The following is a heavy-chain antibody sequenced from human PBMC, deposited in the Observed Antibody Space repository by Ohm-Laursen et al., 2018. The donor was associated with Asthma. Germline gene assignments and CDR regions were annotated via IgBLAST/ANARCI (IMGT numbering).Heavy chain of an antibody. Sequence: SLRLSCAASGFTFSSYGMHWVRQAPGKGLEWVAVISYDGSNKYYADSVKGRFTISRDNSKNTLYLQMNSLRAEDTTVYYCARDQAAAAGNYYYGMDVWGQGTTVTVSS. CDR2: ISYDGSNK. V-gene: IGHV3-30*03. D-gene: IGHD6-13*01. J-gene: IGHJ6*02. CDR1: GFTFSSYG. CDR3: ARDQAAAAGNYYYGMDV.